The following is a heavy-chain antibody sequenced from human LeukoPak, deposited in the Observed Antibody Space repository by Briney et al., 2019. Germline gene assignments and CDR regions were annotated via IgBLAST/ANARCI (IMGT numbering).Heavy chain of an antibody. V-gene: IGHV3-21*04. J-gene: IGHJ5*02. CDR1: GFTFSSYS. D-gene: IGHD1-26*01. CDR3: ARDGVFIVGATEGWFDP. Sequence: GGSLRLSCAASGFTFSSYSMNWVRQAPGKGLEWVSSISSRSTYIYHADSVKGRFTISRDNAKNSLYLQMNSLRSDDTAVYYCARDGVFIVGATEGWFDPWGQGTLVTVSS. CDR2: ISSRSTYI.